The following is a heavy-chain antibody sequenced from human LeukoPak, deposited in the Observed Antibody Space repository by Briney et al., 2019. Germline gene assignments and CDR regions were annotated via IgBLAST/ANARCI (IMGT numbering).Heavy chain of an antibody. V-gene: IGHV4-59*01. CDR2: IYYGGST. CDR1: GGSISSYY. D-gene: IGHD6-19*01. Sequence: SETLSLTCTVSGGSISSYYWSWLRQPPGKGLEWIGYIYYGGSTHSNPSLTSRVTISVDTSKNQFSLKVRSVTAADTAVYYCARHGSDWSFDYWGQGVLVTVSS. CDR3: ARHGSDWSFDY. J-gene: IGHJ4*02.